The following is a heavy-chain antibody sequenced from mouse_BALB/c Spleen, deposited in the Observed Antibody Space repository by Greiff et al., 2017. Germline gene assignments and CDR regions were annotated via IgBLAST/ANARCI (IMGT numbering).Heavy chain of an antibody. CDR3: ARRSYDGYPYWYFDV. CDR2: ILPGSGST. D-gene: IGHD2-3*01. J-gene: IGHJ1*01. Sequence: QVQLKESGAELMKPGASVKISCKATGYTFSSYWIEWVKQRPGHGLEWIGEILPGSGSTNYNEKFKGKATFTADTSSNTAYMQLSSLTSEDSAVYYCARRSYDGYPYWYFDVWGAGTTVTVSS. V-gene: IGHV1-9*01. CDR1: GYTFSSYW.